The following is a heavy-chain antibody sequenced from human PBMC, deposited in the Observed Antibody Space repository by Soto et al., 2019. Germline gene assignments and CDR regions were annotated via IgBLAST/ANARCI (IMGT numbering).Heavy chain of an antibody. Sequence: EVQLLESGGGLVQPGGSPRLSCAASGFTFSSYAMSWVRQAPGKGLEWVSAISGSGGSTYYADSVKGRFTISRDNSKITLYLQMNSLRAEDTAVYYCARRSSGWYFDYWGQGTLVTVSS. D-gene: IGHD6-19*01. CDR1: GFTFSSYA. V-gene: IGHV3-23*01. CDR2: ISGSGGST. J-gene: IGHJ4*02. CDR3: ARRSSGWYFDY.